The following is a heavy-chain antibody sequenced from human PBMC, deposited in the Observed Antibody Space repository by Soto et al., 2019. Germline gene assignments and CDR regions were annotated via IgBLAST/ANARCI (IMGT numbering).Heavy chain of an antibody. Sequence: ASVTGSCKVSGYTLTDLSMHWVRQAPGKGLEWMGGFDPEDGETIYAQKFQGRVTMTTDTSTSTAYMELRSLRSDDTAVYYCARDLGQQLFDYWGQGTLVTVSS. J-gene: IGHJ4*02. CDR1: GYTLTDLS. V-gene: IGHV1-24*01. D-gene: IGHD6-13*01. CDR2: FDPEDGET. CDR3: ARDLGQQLFDY.